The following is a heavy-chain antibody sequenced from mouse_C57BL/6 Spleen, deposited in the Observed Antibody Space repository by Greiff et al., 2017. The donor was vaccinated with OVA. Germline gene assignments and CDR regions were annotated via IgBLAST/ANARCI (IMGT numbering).Heavy chain of an antibody. CDR2: IDPSDSYT. J-gene: IGHJ1*03. V-gene: IGHV1-50*01. Sequence: QVQLQQPGAELVKPGASVKLSCKASGYTFTSYWMQWVKQRPGQGLEWIGEIDPSDSYTNYNQKFKGKATLTVDTSSSTAYMQLSSLTSEDSAVYYCARGAGYYWYFDVWGTGTTVTVSS. CDR1: GYTFTSYW. D-gene: IGHD2-2*01. CDR3: ARGAGYYWYFDV.